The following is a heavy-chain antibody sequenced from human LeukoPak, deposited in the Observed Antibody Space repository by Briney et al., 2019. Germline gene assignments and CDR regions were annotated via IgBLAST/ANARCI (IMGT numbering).Heavy chain of an antibody. V-gene: IGHV4-59*08. Sequence: PSETLSLTCTVSGGSISSYYWSWIRQPPGKGLEWIGYIYYSGSPNYNPSLKSRVTISVDTSKNQFSLKLSSVPAADTAVYYCARQGVNFYDSKVDVWGQGTTVTVSS. D-gene: IGHD3-22*01. CDR2: IYYSGSP. CDR1: GGSISSYY. J-gene: IGHJ6*02. CDR3: ARQGVNFYDSKVDV.